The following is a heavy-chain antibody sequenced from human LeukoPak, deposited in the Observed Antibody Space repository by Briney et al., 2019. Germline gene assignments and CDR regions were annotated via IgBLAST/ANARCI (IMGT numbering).Heavy chain of an antibody. CDR3: ARGVLSGWYGLGD. Sequence: SETLSLTCTVSGGSISSYYWSWIRQPPGKGLEWIGEINHSGSTNYNPSLKSRVTISVDTSKNQFSLKLSSVTAADTAVYYCARGVLSGWYGLGDWGQGTLSPSPQ. J-gene: IGHJ4*02. CDR2: INHSGST. V-gene: IGHV4-34*01. D-gene: IGHD6-19*01. CDR1: GGSISSYY.